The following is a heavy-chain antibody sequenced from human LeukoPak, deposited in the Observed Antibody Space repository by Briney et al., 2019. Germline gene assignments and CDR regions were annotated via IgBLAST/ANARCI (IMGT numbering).Heavy chain of an antibody. CDR3: AKKGRAEYSSSSGYFDY. Sequence: GGSLRLSCAASGFTFSSYGMHWVRQAPGKGLEWVAFIRYDGSNKYYADSVKGRFTISRDNSKNTLYLQMNSLRAEDTAVYYCAKKGRAEYSSSSGYFDYWGQGTLVTVSS. V-gene: IGHV3-30*02. CDR1: GFTFSSYG. CDR2: IRYDGSNK. D-gene: IGHD6-6*01. J-gene: IGHJ4*02.